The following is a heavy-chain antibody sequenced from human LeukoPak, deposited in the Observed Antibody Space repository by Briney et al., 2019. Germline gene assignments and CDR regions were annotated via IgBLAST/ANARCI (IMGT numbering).Heavy chain of an antibody. CDR3: ARDGDFNDSSGYSYYYYYYMDV. Sequence: GGSLRLSCAASGFTFSSYAMHWVRQAPGKGLEWVAVISYDGSNKYYADSVKGRFTISRDNSKNTLYLQMNSLRAEDTAVYYCARDGDFNDSSGYSYYYYYYMDVWGKGTTVTVSS. CDR1: GFTFSSYA. V-gene: IGHV3-30*01. J-gene: IGHJ6*03. D-gene: IGHD3-22*01. CDR2: ISYDGSNK.